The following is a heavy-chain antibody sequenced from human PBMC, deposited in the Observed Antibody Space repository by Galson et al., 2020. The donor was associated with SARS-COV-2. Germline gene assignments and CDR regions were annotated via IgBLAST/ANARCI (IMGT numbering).Heavy chain of an antibody. CDR1: GFTFGDYA. D-gene: IGHD3-10*01. Sequence: GESLKISCTASGFTFGDYAMSWFRQAPGKGLEWVGFIRRKPYGGTTEYAASVKGRFTISRDDSKSIAYLQMNSLKTEDTAVYYCTSMVYGSGSYYKDYWGQGTLVTVSS. CDR3: TSMVYGSGSYYKDY. CDR2: IRRKPYGGTT. V-gene: IGHV3-49*03. J-gene: IGHJ4*02.